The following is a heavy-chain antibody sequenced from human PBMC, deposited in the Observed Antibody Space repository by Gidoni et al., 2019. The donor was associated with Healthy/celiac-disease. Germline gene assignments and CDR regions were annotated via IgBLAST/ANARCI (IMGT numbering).Heavy chain of an antibody. J-gene: IGHJ6*02. V-gene: IGHV3-48*03. CDR1: GFTFSSYE. CDR3: ARAGDGYYYGMDV. CDR2: ISSSGSTI. Sequence: EVQLVESGGGLVQPGGSLRLSCAASGFTFSSYEMNWVRQAPGKGLEWVSYISSSGSTIYYADSVKGRFTISRDNAKNSLYPQMNSLRAEDTAVYYCARAGDGYYYGMDVWGQGTTVTVSS. D-gene: IGHD1-26*01.